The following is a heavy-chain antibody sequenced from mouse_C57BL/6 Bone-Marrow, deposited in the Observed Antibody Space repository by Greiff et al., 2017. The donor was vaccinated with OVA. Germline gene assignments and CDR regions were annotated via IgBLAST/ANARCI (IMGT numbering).Heavy chain of an antibody. V-gene: IGHV1-52*01. D-gene: IGHD2-4*01. CDR3: ARDYDLYFDD. CDR1: GYTFPSSW. CDR2: IDPSASDP. Sequence: QVQLQQPGAALVRPGSSVPLSCKASGYTFPSSWMHWVQQRPIQGLAWIGNIDPSASDPHYTQKFKDKATLTGDKSSSTAYMQLSSLTSEDAAVYYCARDYDLYFDDWGQGTTLTVSS. J-gene: IGHJ2*01.